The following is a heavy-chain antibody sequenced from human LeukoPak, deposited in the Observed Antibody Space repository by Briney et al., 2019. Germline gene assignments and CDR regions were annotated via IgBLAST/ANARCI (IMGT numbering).Heavy chain of an antibody. V-gene: IGHV3-30-3*01. Sequence: AGGSLRLSCAASGFTFSSYAMHWVRQAPGKGLEWVAVISYDGSNKYYADSMKGRFTISRDNSKNTLYLQMNSLRAEDTAVYHCAIGGGGYCSGGSCYYYWGQGTLVTVSS. D-gene: IGHD2-15*01. CDR2: ISYDGSNK. J-gene: IGHJ4*02. CDR1: GFTFSSYA. CDR3: AIGGGGYCSGGSCYYY.